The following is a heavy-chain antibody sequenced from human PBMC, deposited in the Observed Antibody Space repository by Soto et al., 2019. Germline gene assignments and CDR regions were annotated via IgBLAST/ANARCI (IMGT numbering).Heavy chain of an antibody. J-gene: IGHJ3*02. Sequence: SVKVSCKASGGTFGSYTISWVRQAPGQGLEWMGRIIPILGITNYTQKFQGRVTITADKSTSTAYMELSSLRSDDTAVYYCARDRFEYSSGFDAFDIWGQGTMVTVSS. V-gene: IGHV1-69*04. CDR3: ARDRFEYSSGFDAFDI. D-gene: IGHD6-19*01. CDR2: IIPILGIT. CDR1: GGTFGSYT.